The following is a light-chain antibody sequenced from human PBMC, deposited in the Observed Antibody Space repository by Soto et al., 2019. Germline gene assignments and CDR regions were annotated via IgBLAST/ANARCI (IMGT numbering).Light chain of an antibody. CDR3: SEWDDSLRAYV. Sequence: QSALTQPPSAFGTPGQRVTISCSGSSSNIGSDFVDWYQQLPGTAPKLLIYHNYQPPSGVPDRFSCYKSGTSGSLAISDLRSEDEAYYYCSEWDDSLRAYVFGAGTKLTVL. CDR1: SSNIGSDF. J-gene: IGLJ1*01. CDR2: HNY. V-gene: IGLV1-47*01.